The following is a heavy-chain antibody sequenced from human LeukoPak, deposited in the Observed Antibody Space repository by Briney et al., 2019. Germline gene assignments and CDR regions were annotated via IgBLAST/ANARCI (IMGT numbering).Heavy chain of an antibody. CDR2: ISGSGGST. Sequence: PGGSLRLSCAASGFTFSSYAMSWVRQAPGKGLEWVSAISGSGGSTYYADSVKRRFTISRDNSKNTLYLQMNSLRSEDTAVYYCARGKYSSGWEDYWGQGTLVTVSS. D-gene: IGHD6-19*01. J-gene: IGHJ4*02. V-gene: IGHV3-23*01. CDR3: ARGKYSSGWEDY. CDR1: GFTFSSYA.